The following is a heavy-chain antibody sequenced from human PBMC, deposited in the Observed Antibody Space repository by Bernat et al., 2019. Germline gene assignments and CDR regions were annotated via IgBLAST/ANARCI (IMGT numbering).Heavy chain of an antibody. CDR3: AKDLCITILRGLRSCYYGMDV. V-gene: IGHV3-43*02. Sequence: EVHLVESGGGVVQPGGSLRLSCAASGFTFDDYAMHWVRQAPGKGLEWVSLISGDGGSTYYADSVKGRFTVARGNSKNSLYLQMNSLRTEDTALYYCAKDLCITILRGLRSCYYGMDVWGQGTPVTVSS. CDR2: ISGDGGST. CDR1: GFTFDDYA. D-gene: IGHD3-10*01. J-gene: IGHJ6*02.